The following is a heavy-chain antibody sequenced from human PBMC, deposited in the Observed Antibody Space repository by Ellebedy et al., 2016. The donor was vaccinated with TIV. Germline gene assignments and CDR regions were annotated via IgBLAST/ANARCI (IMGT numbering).Heavy chain of an antibody. CDR2: IIPIFGTA. CDR1: GYTLTNYG. Sequence: ASVKVSCKASGYTLTNYGINWVRQAPGQGLEWMGGIIPIFGTANYAQEFQGRVTITADESTSTAYMELSSLRSEDTAVYYCARGRTVVVVAATRYYGMDVWGQGTTVTVSS. J-gene: IGHJ6*02. CDR3: ARGRTVVVVAATRYYGMDV. V-gene: IGHV1-69*13. D-gene: IGHD2-15*01.